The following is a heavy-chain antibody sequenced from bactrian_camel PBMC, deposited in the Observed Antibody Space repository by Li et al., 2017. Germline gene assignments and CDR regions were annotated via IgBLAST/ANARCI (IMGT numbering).Heavy chain of an antibody. V-gene: IGHV3S40*01. D-gene: IGHD2*01. CDR3: AKALGGGSYYTGEHGY. J-gene: IGHJ4*01. Sequence: DVQLVESGGGLVQPGGSLTLSCVASGFTFSNQAMSWVRQAPGKGLEWVSAINSGGDSTYYAGSVKGRFTISRVNAKNTVYLQLNSLKSEDTALYYCAKALGGGSYYTGEHGYWGQGTQVTVS. CDR2: INSGGDST. CDR1: GFTFSNQA.